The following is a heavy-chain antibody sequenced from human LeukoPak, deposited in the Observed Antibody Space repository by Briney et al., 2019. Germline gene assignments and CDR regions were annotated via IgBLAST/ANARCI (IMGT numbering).Heavy chain of an antibody. CDR2: INKDATIT. CDR1: AFSMNDFW. CDR3: ARSGIGRGFDI. V-gene: IGHV3-74*03. D-gene: IGHD2/OR15-2a*01. Sequence: PGGSLRLSCAASAFSMNDFWMHWVRQGPGKGLEWVSRINKDATITTYADSVKGRFTVSRDNVENMVYLDMNGLRGDDTAVYYCARSGIGRGFDIWGQGATVTVSS. J-gene: IGHJ3*02.